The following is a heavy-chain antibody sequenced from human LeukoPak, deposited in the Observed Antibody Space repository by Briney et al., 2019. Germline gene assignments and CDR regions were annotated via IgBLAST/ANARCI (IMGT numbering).Heavy chain of an antibody. CDR1: GFTFSSYS. Sequence: GGSLRLSCAASGFTFSSYSMNWVRQAPGKGLEWVSSISSSSSYIYYADSVKGRFTISRDNAKNSLYLQMNSLRAEDTAVYYCAKDPSGIVVVVAAPDYWGQGTLVTVSS. V-gene: IGHV3-21*01. CDR3: AKDPSGIVVVVAAPDY. CDR2: ISSSSSYI. D-gene: IGHD2-15*01. J-gene: IGHJ4*02.